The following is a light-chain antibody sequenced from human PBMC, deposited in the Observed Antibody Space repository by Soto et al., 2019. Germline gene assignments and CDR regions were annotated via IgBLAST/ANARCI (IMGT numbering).Light chain of an antibody. V-gene: IGLV2-14*01. CDR3: SSYTTTTRL. J-gene: IGLJ3*02. Sequence: QSVLTQPASVSGSPGQSITISCTGTSSDIGSNNYVSWFQQRPGKAPTLIIYEVSNRPSGVSNHFSGSKSGNTASLTISGLLPEDEDEYYCSSYTTTTRLFGGGTKLTVL. CDR1: SSDIGSNNY. CDR2: EVS.